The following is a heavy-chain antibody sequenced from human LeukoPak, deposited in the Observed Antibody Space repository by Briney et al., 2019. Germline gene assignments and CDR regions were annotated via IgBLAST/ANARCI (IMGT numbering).Heavy chain of an antibody. CDR1: GGSISSYY. CDR2: IYYSGST. D-gene: IGHD6-25*01. V-gene: IGHV4-59*08. CDR3: ARLGGGGRPVAFDI. J-gene: IGHJ3*02. Sequence: PSETLSLTCTVSGGSISSYYWSWIRQPPGKGLEWIGYIYYSGSTNYNPSLKSRVTISVDTSKNQFSLKLSSVTAADTAVYYCARLGGGGRPVAFDIWGQGTMVTVSS.